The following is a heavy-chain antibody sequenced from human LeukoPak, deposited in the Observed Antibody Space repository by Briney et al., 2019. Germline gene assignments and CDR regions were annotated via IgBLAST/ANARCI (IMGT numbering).Heavy chain of an antibody. Sequence: PGRSLRLSCTASGFTFGDYAMSWFRLAPGKGLEWASFIRSKAYGGTTEYAASVEGRFTISRDDSKSIAYLQMNSLKIEDTAVYYCSRATQPADYWGQGTLVTVSS. J-gene: IGHJ4*02. CDR3: SRATQPADY. CDR2: IRSKAYGGTT. CDR1: GFTFGDYA. V-gene: IGHV3-49*03. D-gene: IGHD2-2*01.